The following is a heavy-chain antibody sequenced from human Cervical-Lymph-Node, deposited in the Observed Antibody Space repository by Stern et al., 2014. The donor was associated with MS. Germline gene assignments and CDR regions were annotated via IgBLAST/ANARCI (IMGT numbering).Heavy chain of an antibody. CDR1: GFTFDAYA. Sequence: EVQLVESGGGLVQPGRSLRLSCAASGFTFDAYAMHWVRPAPGQGLAGISGMTWNGDRIGYADSVKGRFTISRDNAKNSLYLQMNSLRAEDTALYYCAKPSYSFYAFDVWGQGTAVTVSS. CDR3: AKPSYSFYAFDV. J-gene: IGHJ6*02. CDR2: MTWNGDRI. V-gene: IGHV3-9*01.